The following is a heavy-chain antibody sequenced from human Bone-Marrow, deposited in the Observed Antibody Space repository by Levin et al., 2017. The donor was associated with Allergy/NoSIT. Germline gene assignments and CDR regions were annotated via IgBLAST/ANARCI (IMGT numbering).Heavy chain of an antibody. J-gene: IGHJ4*02. CDR1: GFTFSSYA. D-gene: IGHD3-16*02. CDR3: ARPLALGGVIGDY. Sequence: GGSLRLSCAASGFTFSSYAMHWVRQAPGKGLEWVAVISYDGSNKYYADSVKGRFTISRDNSKNTLYLQMNSLRAEDTAVYYCARPLALGGVIGDYWGQGTLVTVSS. V-gene: IGHV3-30-3*01. CDR2: ISYDGSNK.